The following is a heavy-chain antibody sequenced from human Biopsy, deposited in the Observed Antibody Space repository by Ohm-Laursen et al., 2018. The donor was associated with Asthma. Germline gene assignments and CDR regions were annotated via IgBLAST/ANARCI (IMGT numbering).Heavy chain of an antibody. V-gene: IGHV1-69*13. CDR1: GYTFNSAG. Sequence: SVKVSCKTSGYTFNSAGISWVRQAPGQGLEWMGGIIPMFGTTNYAQKFQGRVTITADESTSTAYMELSSLRSDDTAVYYCASPTYCSGSSCINNYYYALDVWGQGTTVTVTS. D-gene: IGHD2-15*01. CDR3: ASPTYCSGSSCINNYYYALDV. J-gene: IGHJ6*02. CDR2: IIPMFGTT.